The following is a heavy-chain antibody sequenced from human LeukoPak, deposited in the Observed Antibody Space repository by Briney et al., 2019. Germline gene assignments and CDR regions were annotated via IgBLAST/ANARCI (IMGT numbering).Heavy chain of an antibody. V-gene: IGHV1-69*05. CDR1: GGTFSSYA. Sequence: PVKVSCKASGGTFSSYAISWVRQAPGQGLEWMGRIIPIFGTANYAQKFQGRVTITTDESTSTAYMELSSLRSEDTAVYYCARPLRSGYYYNAFDIWGQGTMVTVSS. CDR3: ARPLRSGYYYNAFDI. J-gene: IGHJ3*02. CDR2: IIPIFGTA. D-gene: IGHD3-22*01.